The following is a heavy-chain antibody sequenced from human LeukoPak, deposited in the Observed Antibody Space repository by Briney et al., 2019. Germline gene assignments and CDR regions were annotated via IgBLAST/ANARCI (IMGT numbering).Heavy chain of an antibody. Sequence: SETLSLTCAVYGGSFSGYYWSWIRQPPGKGLEWIGEINHSGSTNYNPSLKSRVTISVDTSKNQFSLKLSSVTGADTAVYYCARARAHLKYYYDSSGYDYFDYWGQGTLVTVSS. CDR3: ARARAHLKYYYDSSGYDYFDY. CDR2: INHSGST. CDR1: GGSFSGYY. V-gene: IGHV4-34*01. D-gene: IGHD3-22*01. J-gene: IGHJ4*02.